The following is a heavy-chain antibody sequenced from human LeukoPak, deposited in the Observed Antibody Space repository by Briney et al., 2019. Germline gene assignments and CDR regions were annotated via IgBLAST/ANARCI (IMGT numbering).Heavy chain of an antibody. CDR2: TYYSGNT. CDR1: GGSMSSYY. D-gene: IGHD3-22*01. CDR3: ARVFHDSSGYPFDY. V-gene: IGHV4-59*01. J-gene: IGHJ4*02. Sequence: SETLSLTCIVSGGSMSSYYWSWIRQPPGKGLEWIGYTYYSGNTNCNPSLKSRVTISVDTSKNQFSLKVSSVTAADTAVYYCARVFHDSSGYPFDYWGQGTLVTVSS.